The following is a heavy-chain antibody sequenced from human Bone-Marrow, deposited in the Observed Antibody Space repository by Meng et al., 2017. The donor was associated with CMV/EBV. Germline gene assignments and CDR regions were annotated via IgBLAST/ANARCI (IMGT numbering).Heavy chain of an antibody. D-gene: IGHD1-14*01. J-gene: IGHJ5*02. Sequence: GGSLRLSCAASGFTFSAFAMHWVRQAPGKGLEWVAYIGFGGGVEKYYPDSVKGRFTVSRDNSKNTLYLDINGLTDEDTAIYYCAKDRPEILGLDPWGQGNRVTCSS. CDR3: AKDRPEILGLDP. V-gene: IGHV3-30*02. CDR2: IGFGGGVEK. CDR1: GFTFSAFA.